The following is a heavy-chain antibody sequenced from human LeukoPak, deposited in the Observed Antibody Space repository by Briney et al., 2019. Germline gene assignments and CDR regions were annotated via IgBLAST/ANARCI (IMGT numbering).Heavy chain of an antibody. CDR2: LSSSGADT. J-gene: IGHJ4*02. V-gene: IGHV3-23*01. Sequence: PGGSLRLSCAASGFTFSDYYMSWIRQAPGKGLEWVSALSSSGADTYYADSVKGRLTISRDNSKNTLFLQMSSLRAEDTAVYYCAKGPEIIRILGVVIPFYYDNWGQGTLVTVSS. D-gene: IGHD3-3*01. CDR3: AKGPEIIRILGVVIPFYYDN. CDR1: GFTFSDYY.